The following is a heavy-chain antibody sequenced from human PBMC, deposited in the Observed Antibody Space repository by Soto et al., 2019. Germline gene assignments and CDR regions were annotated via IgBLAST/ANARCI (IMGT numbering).Heavy chain of an antibody. Sequence: EVQLVESGGGLVKPGGSLRLSCAASGFTFSNAWMSWVRQAPGKGLEWVGRIKSKTDGGTTDYAAPVKGRFTISRDDSKNTLYLQMNSLKTEDTAVYYCTVAAAGRVLDYWGQGTLVTVSS. CDR2: IKSKTDGGTT. J-gene: IGHJ4*02. CDR3: TVAAAGRVLDY. D-gene: IGHD6-13*01. CDR1: GFTFSNAW. V-gene: IGHV3-15*01.